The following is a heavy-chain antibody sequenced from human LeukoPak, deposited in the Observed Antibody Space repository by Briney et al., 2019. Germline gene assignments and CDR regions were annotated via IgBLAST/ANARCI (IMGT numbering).Heavy chain of an antibody. J-gene: IGHJ5*02. CDR2: INHSGST. Sequence: SETLSLTCAVYGGSFSGYYWSWIRQPPGKGLEWIGEINHSGSTNYNPSLKSRVTISVDKSKNQFSLKLSSVTAADTAVYYCARAGGDYGERFDPWGQGTLVTVSS. D-gene: IGHD4-17*01. CDR3: ARAGGDYGERFDP. CDR1: GGSFSGYY. V-gene: IGHV4-34*01.